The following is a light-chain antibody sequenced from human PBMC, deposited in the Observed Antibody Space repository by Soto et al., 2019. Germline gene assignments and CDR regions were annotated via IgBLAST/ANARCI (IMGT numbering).Light chain of an antibody. V-gene: IGKV1-5*03. CDR3: QQYNIYPYT. J-gene: IGKJ2*01. CDR1: QRISSW. Sequence: DIQMTQSPSTLSASVGDRVTITCRASQRISSWLAWYQQKPGKAPKVLIYKASSLDSGVPSRFSGSGSGTEFTLTISSLQPDDFATYYCQQYNIYPYTFGQGTRLEIK. CDR2: KAS.